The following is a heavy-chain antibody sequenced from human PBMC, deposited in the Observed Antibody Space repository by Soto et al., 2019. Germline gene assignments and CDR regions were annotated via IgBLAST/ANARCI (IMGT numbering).Heavy chain of an antibody. V-gene: IGHV4-39*01. CDR3: ARHSYYDFWSGYYATDYYGMDG. J-gene: IGHJ6*02. CDR2: IYYSGST. CDR1: GGSISSSSYY. Sequence: SETLSLTCTVSGGSISSSSYYWGWIRQPPGKGLGWIGSIYYSGSTYYNPSLKSRVTISVDTSKNQFSLKLSSVTAADTAVYYCARHSYYDFWSGYYATDYYGMDGWGQGTTVTVSS. D-gene: IGHD3-3*01.